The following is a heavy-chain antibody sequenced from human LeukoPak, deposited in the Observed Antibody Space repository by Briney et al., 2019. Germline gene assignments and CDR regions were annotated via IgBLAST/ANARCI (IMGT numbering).Heavy chain of an antibody. J-gene: IGHJ6*03. CDR3: ARLDRGSSTSLNYYYMDV. CDR1: GGTISSYY. V-gene: IGHV4-4*07. D-gene: IGHD2-2*01. CDR2: IYTSGST. Sequence: SETLSLTCTVSGGTISSYYWSWIRQPAGKGLEWIGRIYTSGSTNYNPSLKSRVTMSVDTSKNQFSLKLSPVTAADTAVYYCARLDRGSSTSLNYYYMDVWGKGTTVTVSS.